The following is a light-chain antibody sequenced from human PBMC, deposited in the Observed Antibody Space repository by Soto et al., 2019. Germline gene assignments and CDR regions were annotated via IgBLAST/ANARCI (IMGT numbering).Light chain of an antibody. CDR2: EAS. CDR3: QQRSNWPRWT. CDR1: QSVGTS. V-gene: IGKV3-11*01. Sequence: EIVLRQSPATLSLSPGERATLSCRASQSVGTSLAWYQQRPGQAPRLLIYEASNTAVGIPPRFSGGGSGTDFTLTISTLEPEDFAVYYCQQRSNWPRWTFGQGTKVEIK. J-gene: IGKJ1*01.